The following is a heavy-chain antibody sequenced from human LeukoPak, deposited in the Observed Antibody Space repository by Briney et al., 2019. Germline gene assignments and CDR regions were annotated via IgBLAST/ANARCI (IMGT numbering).Heavy chain of an antibody. CDR1: GGSISSGDYY. CDR2: IYYSGST. J-gene: IGHJ4*02. V-gene: IGHV4-30-4*08. Sequence: PSETLSLTCTVSGGSISSGDYYWSWIRQPPGKGLEWIGYIYYSGSTYYNPSLKSRVTISVDTSKNQFFLKLSSVTAADTAVYYCARERSIAALYYFDYWGQGTLVTVSS. CDR3: ARERSIAALYYFDY. D-gene: IGHD6-6*01.